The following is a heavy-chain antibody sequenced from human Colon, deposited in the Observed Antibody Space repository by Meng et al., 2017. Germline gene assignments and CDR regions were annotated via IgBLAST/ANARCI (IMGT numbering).Heavy chain of an antibody. J-gene: IGHJ4*02. CDR3: ARGVAGGLGIHFDY. CDR1: GGSFDGYY. Sequence: QGPLPHSAGGILMPSETLSLTCAVYGGSFDGYYCNWIRQSPGKGLGWIGKINHSGRTIYNSSLKLRVTTSIDTSKNQFSLNLTSAPAADTAVSYCARGVAGGLGIHFDYWGQGTLVTVSS. V-gene: IGHV4-34*01. CDR2: INHSGRT. D-gene: IGHD3-16*01.